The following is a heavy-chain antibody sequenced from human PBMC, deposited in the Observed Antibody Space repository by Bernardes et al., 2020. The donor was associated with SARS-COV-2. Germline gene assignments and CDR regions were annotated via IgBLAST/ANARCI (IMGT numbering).Heavy chain of an antibody. Sequence: GGSLRLSCAVSGFPLSSYAMSWVRQAPGKGLEWVSGISTDGGSTYYADSVKGRFTISRDNSKSTLYLQMNSLRVEDTGIYYCAKEVPANDYWGQGTLVTVSS. CDR3: AKEVPANDY. V-gene: IGHV3-23*01. J-gene: IGHJ4*02. CDR1: GFPLSSYA. D-gene: IGHD2-2*01. CDR2: ISTDGGST.